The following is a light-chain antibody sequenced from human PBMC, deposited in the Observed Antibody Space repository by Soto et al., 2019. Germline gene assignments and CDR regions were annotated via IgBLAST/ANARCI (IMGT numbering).Light chain of an antibody. CDR3: QQYNSSPWT. Sequence: EIVLTQSPATLSSFPGDRVTLSCRASQYINTRLAWYQHRPGQSPRLLIYAASSRATDIPARFSGSGSGTEFTLTISSLQSEDFAVYYCQQYNSSPWTFGQGTKVDIK. J-gene: IGKJ1*01. CDR2: AAS. CDR1: QYINTR. V-gene: IGKV3-15*01.